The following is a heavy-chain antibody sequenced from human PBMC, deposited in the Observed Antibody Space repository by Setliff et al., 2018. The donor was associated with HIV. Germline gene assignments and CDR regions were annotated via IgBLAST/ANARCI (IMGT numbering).Heavy chain of an antibody. D-gene: IGHD1-26*01. CDR1: GYSFFSYP. Sequence: ASVKVSCTASGYSFFSYPITWVRQAPGQGLEWVGWINCYSGDSKFPEKLQGRITMTADTSTSTAYMELRNLTSDDTAIYYCARATYSGSPNPPQDYWGQGTLVTVSS. CDR3: ARATYSGSPNPPQDY. J-gene: IGHJ4*02. CDR2: INCYSGDS. V-gene: IGHV1-18*01.